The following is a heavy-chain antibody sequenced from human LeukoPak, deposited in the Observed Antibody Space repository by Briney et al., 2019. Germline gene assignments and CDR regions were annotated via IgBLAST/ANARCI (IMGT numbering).Heavy chain of an antibody. D-gene: IGHD2-8*01. CDR2: IRPKANSDAT. CDR1: GFTLSDSP. Sequence: GGSLRLSCAASGFTLSDSPVYWVRQASGKGLEWVGHIRPKANSDATAYAASVKGGFTISRDDSNNTAYLQMNSLTSDDTAVYYCTTGIGLIPGAMIIVRDYWGQGTLVTVSS. V-gene: IGHV3-73*01. CDR3: TTGIGLIPGAMIIVRDY. J-gene: IGHJ4*02.